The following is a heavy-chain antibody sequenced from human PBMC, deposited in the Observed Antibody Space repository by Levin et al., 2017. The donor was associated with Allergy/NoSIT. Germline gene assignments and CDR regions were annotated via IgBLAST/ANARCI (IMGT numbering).Heavy chain of an antibody. CDR2: ISWNSGRI. CDR3: AKDGMGDGGRGQNYDVWSGYYSPYFDY. D-gene: IGHD3-3*01. V-gene: IGHV3-9*01. CDR1: GFTFDDYA. J-gene: IGHJ4*02. Sequence: GGSLRLSCAASGFTFDDYAMHWVRQAPGKGLEWVSGISWNSGRIGYADSVKGRFTISRDNAKNSLYLQMNSLRAEDTALYYCAKDGMGDGGRGQNYDVWSGYYSPYFDYWGQGTLVTVSS.